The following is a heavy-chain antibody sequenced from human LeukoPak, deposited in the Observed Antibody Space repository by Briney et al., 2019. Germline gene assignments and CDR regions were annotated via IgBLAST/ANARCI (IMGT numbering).Heavy chain of an antibody. D-gene: IGHD4-17*01. J-gene: IGHJ6*02. CDR3: ARGLGYPGDYAIYYYYGMDV. Sequence: PSETLSLTCTVSGGSISSYYWSWIRQPAGKGLEWIGRIYTSGSTNYNPSLKSRVTMSVDTSKNQFSLKLSSVTAADTAVYYCARGLGYPGDYAIYYYYGMDVWGQGITVTVSS. CDR1: GGSISSYY. CDR2: IYTSGST. V-gene: IGHV4-4*07.